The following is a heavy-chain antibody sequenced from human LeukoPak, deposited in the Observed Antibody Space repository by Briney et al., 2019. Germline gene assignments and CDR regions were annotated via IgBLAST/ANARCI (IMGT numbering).Heavy chain of an antibody. CDR2: ISSSSSYT. Sequence: PGGSLRLSCAASGFTFSDYYMSWIRQAPGKGLEWVSYISSSSSYTNYAGSVKGRFTISRDNAKNSLYLQMNSLRAEDTAVYYCARVARYYDSSGYYFGAFDIWGQGTMVTVSS. J-gene: IGHJ3*02. D-gene: IGHD3-22*01. V-gene: IGHV3-11*05. CDR3: ARVARYYDSSGYYFGAFDI. CDR1: GFTFSDYY.